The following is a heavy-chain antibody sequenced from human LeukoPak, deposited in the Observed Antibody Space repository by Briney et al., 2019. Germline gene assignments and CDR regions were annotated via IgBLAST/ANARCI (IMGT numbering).Heavy chain of an antibody. D-gene: IGHD2-21*02. CDR3: ARGMIVVVTAGLDY. J-gene: IGHJ4*02. Sequence: ASVKVSCKVSGYTLTELSMHWVRQAPGKGLEWMGGFDPEDGETIYAQKLQGRVTMTTDTSTSTAYMELRSLRSDDTAVYYCARGMIVVVTAGLDYWGQGTLVTVSS. CDR1: GYTLTELS. V-gene: IGHV1-24*01. CDR2: FDPEDGET.